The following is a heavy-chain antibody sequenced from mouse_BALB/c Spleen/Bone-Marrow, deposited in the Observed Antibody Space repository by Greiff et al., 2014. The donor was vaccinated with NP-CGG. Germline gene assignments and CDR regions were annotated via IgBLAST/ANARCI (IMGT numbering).Heavy chain of an antibody. CDR2: IDPANGNT. V-gene: IGHV14-3*02. CDR1: GFDIKDTY. D-gene: IGHD4-1*01. CDR3: ARWEYYAMDY. J-gene: IGHJ4*01. Sequence: VQLQQSGAELVKPGASVKLSCTASGFDIKDTYMHWVKQRPEQGLEWIGRIDPANGNTKYDPKFQGKATITADTSSNTAYLQLSSLTSEDTAVYYCARWEYYAMDYWGQGTSVTVSS.